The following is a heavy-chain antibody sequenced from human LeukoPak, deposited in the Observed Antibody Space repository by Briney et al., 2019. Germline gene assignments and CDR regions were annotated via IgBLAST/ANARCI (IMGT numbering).Heavy chain of an antibody. V-gene: IGHV1-2*06. D-gene: IGHD6-13*01. CDR1: GYTFTAYF. CDR2: INPNSGGT. J-gene: IGHJ4*02. CDR3: ARDTLSTGYSSSWYLVDY. Sequence: AASVKVSCKASGYTFTAYFMHWVRQAPGQGLEWMGRINPNSGGTNYAQKFQGRVTMTRDTSITTAYMDLSRLTYDDTAVYYCARDTLSTGYSSSWYLVDYWGQGTLVTVSS.